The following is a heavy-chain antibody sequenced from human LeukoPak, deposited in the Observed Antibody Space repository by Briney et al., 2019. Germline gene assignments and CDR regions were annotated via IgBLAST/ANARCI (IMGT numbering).Heavy chain of an antibody. CDR3: ARGGRGGITMVRGTRRLDH. CDR2: INHSGST. Sequence: SETLSLTCAVYGGSFSGYYWSWIRQPPGKGLEWIGEINHSGSTNYNPSLKSRVTISVDTSKNQFSLKLSSVTAADTAVYYCARGGRGGITMVRGTRRLDHWGQGTLVTVSS. V-gene: IGHV4-34*01. J-gene: IGHJ4*02. D-gene: IGHD3-10*01. CDR1: GGSFSGYY.